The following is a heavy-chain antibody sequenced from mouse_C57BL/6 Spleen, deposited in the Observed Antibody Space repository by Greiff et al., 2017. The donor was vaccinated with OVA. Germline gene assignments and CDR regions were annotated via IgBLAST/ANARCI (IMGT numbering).Heavy chain of an antibody. CDR3: TREDYGNYGYYFDY. V-gene: IGHV1-15*01. J-gene: IGHJ2*01. CDR2: IDPETGGT. Sequence: QVQLQQSGAELVRPGASVTLSCKASGYIFTDYEMHWVKQTPVHGLEWIGAIDPETGGTAYNQKFKGKAILTADKSSSTAYMELRSLTSEDSAVYYCTREDYGNYGYYFDYWGQGTTLTVSS. D-gene: IGHD2-1*01. CDR1: GYIFTDYE.